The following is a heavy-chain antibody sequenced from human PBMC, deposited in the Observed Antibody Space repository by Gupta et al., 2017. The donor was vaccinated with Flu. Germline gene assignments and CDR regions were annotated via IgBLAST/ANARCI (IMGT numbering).Heavy chain of an antibody. CDR2: TYYRSKWYKWYN. CDR3: ARNSCTTPWAYLDY. J-gene: IGHJ4*02. D-gene: IGHD1-1*01. Sequence: WNWIRQSPSRGLEWLGRTYYRSKWYKWYNDYAGTVKSRITIIPDTSKNQFSLQTTYVTKDDMAVYYWARNSCTTPWAYLDYWGQGTLVTVSS. V-gene: IGHV6-1*01.